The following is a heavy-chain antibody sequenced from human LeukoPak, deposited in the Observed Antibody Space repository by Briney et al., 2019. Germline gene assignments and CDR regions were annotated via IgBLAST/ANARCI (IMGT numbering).Heavy chain of an antibody. J-gene: IGHJ3*02. D-gene: IGHD3-22*01. Sequence: GGSLRLSCAASGFTFSSYAMHWVRQAPGKGLEWVAVISYDGSNKYYADSVKGRFTISRDNSKITLYLQMNSLRAEDTAVYYCARDGDYYDSTGPAADAFDIWGQGTMVTVSS. V-gene: IGHV3-30*04. CDR2: ISYDGSNK. CDR3: ARDGDYYDSTGPAADAFDI. CDR1: GFTFSSYA.